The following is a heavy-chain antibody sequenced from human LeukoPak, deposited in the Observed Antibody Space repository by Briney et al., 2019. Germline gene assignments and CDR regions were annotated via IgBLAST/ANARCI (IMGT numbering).Heavy chain of an antibody. CDR1: GFTVSSNY. J-gene: IGHJ4*02. CDR2: IYSGGRT. CDR3: ARVFTWNYEDFDY. V-gene: IGHV3-66*02. Sequence: GGSLRLSCAASGFTVSSNYMSWVRQAPGKGREWVSVIYSGGRTYYADSVKGRFTISRDNSKNTLYLQMNSLRAEDTAVYYCARVFTWNYEDFDYWGQGTLVTVSS. D-gene: IGHD1-7*01.